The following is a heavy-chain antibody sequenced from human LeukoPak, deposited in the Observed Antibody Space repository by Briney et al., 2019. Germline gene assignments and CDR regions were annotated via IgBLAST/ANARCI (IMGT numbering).Heavy chain of an antibody. Sequence: SETLSLTCTVSGGSISSYYWSWIRQPPGKGLEWIGYIYYSGSTNYNPSLKSRVTISVDTSKNQFSLKLSSVTAADTAVYYCASLAYYGSGSYQARYYFDYWGQGTLVTVSS. D-gene: IGHD3-10*01. CDR2: IYYSGST. J-gene: IGHJ4*02. CDR3: ASLAYYGSGSYQARYYFDY. CDR1: GGSISSYY. V-gene: IGHV4-59*12.